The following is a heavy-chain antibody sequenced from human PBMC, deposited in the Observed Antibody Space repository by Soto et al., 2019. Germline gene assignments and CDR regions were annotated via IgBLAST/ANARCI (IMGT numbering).Heavy chain of an antibody. J-gene: IGHJ3*02. V-gene: IGHV4-59*01. CDR3: ARFVELNPPRDAFDI. CDR1: GGSISSYY. CDR2: IYYSGST. Sequence: QVQLQESGPGLVKPSETLSLTCTVSGGSISSYYWSWIRQPPGKGLEWIGYIYYSGSTNYNPSLKSRVTISVDTSKNQFSMKLSSVTAADTAVYYCARFVELNPPRDAFDIWGQGTMVTVSS. D-gene: IGHD3-10*01.